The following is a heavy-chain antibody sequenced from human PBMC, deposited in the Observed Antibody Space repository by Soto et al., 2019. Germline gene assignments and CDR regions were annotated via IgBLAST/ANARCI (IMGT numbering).Heavy chain of an antibody. J-gene: IGHJ5*02. CDR2: IYYSGST. CDR3: ARYCSGGSCYLDP. V-gene: IGHV4-59*01. D-gene: IGHD2-15*01. CDR1: GGSISSYY. Sequence: XXTLSLPFTVSGGSISSYYWRWILQPPGKGLEWIGYIYYSGSTNYNPSLKSRVTISVDTSKNQFSLKLSSVTAADTAVYYCARYCSGGSCYLDPWGQGTLVTVSS.